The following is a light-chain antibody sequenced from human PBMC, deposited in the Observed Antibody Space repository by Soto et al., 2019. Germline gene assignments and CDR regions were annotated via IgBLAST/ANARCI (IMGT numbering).Light chain of an antibody. CDR2: RNS. J-gene: IGLJ3*02. CDR3: QSYDSSLSSWV. Sequence: QSVLTQPPSVSGAPGQRVTISCTGSSSNIGAGYDGHWYQQLPGTAPKLLIYRNSNRPSGVPDRFSGSKSGTSASLAITCLQAEDEADYYCQSYDSSLSSWVFGGGTKLTVL. V-gene: IGLV1-40*01. CDR1: SSNIGAGYD.